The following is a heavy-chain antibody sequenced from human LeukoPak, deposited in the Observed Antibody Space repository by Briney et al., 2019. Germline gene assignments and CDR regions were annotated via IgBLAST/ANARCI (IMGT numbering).Heavy chain of an antibody. V-gene: IGHV1-69*05. CDR1: GGTFSSYA. J-gene: IGHJ1*01. CDR2: IIPIFGTA. CDR3: ARGVGVPAAIEYFQH. D-gene: IGHD2-2*01. Sequence: SVKVSCKASGGTFSSYAISWVRQAPGQGLEWMGGIIPIFGTANYAQKFQGRVTITTDESTSTAYMELSSLRSEDTAVYYCARGVGVPAAIEYFQHWGQGTLVTVPS.